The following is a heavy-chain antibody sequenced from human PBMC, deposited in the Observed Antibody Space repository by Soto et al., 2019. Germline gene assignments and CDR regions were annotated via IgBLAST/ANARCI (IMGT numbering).Heavy chain of an antibody. CDR3: ALYSSSSGYYYGMDV. V-gene: IGHV5-51*01. Sequence: GASLKISCKGSGYSFTSYWIGWVRQMPGKGLEWMGIIYPGDSDTRYSPSFQGQVTISADKSISTAYLQWSSLKASDTAMYYCALYSSSSGYYYGMDVWGQGTTVTVSS. CDR2: IYPGDSDT. CDR1: GYSFTSYW. J-gene: IGHJ6*02. D-gene: IGHD6-6*01.